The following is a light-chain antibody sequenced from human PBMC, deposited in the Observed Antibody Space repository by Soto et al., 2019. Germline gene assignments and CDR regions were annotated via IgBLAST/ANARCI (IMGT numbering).Light chain of an antibody. CDR3: QQYNTYSWT. CDR2: DAS. CDR1: QRISGW. V-gene: IGKV1-5*01. Sequence: DIQMTQSPSILSASVGDRVTITCRASQRISGWLAWYQQKPGKAPKLLIYDASSLKSGVPSRFSGSGSGTDFTLTISSLQPDDVATYYCQQYNTYSWTCGQGTKVEIK. J-gene: IGKJ1*01.